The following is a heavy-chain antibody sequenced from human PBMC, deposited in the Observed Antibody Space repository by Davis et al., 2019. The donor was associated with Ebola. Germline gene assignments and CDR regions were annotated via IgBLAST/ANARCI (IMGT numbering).Heavy chain of an antibody. CDR3: ARPQYSGYLDAFDI. CDR1: GYTFIGYY. J-gene: IGHJ3*02. D-gene: IGHD5-12*01. CDR2: INPHGGGT. V-gene: IGHV1-2*02. Sequence: ASVKVSCKASGYTFIGYYIHWVRQAPGQGLEWMGWINPHGGGTNYAQRFQDRVNMTRDMSISTAYMDLSGLRSDDTAVYYCARPQYSGYLDAFDIWGQGTMVTVSS.